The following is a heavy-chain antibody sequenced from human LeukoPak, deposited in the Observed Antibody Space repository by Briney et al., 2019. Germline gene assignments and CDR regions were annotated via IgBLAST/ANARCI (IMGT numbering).Heavy chain of an antibody. Sequence: SETRSLTCTVSGGSISSYYWSWIRQPPGKGLEWIGYIYYSGSTNYNPSLKSRVTISVDTSKNQFSLKLSSVTAADTAVYYCASTAAPYLFDYWGQGTLVTVSS. J-gene: IGHJ4*02. V-gene: IGHV4-59*08. CDR1: GGSISSYY. CDR3: ASTAAPYLFDY. CDR2: IYYSGST. D-gene: IGHD6-13*01.